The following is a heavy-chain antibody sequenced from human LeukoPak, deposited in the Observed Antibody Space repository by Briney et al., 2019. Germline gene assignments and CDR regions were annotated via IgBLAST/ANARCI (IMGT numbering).Heavy chain of an antibody. CDR1: GYTFAGYY. J-gene: IGHJ4*02. CDR3: ARGPHNTLDY. D-gene: IGHD1-14*01. V-gene: IGHV1-2*02. CDR2: INPNSGGT. Sequence: ASVKLSCNASGYTFAGYYMHWARHAPGQALVWMVGINPNSGGTNYAQKFQGRHTMTRDASISTDYMELRRLSSDNTAVYYCARGPHNTLDYWGQGTLVTVSS.